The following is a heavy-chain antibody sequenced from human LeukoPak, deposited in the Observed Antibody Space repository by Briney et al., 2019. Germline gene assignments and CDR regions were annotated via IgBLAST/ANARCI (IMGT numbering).Heavy chain of an antibody. J-gene: IGHJ4*02. D-gene: IGHD3-22*01. CDR3: AKMYYYDSSGFIDY. CDR2: ISGSGGST. V-gene: IGHV3-23*01. Sequence: GGPLRLSCAASGFTFSSYAMSWVRQAPGKGLEWVSAISGSGGSTYYADSVKGRFTISRDNSKDTLYLQMNSLRAEDTAVYYCAKMYYYDSSGFIDYWGQGTLVTVSS. CDR1: GFTFSSYA.